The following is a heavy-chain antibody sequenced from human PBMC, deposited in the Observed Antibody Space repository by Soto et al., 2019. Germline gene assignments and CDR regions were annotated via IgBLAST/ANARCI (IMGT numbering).Heavy chain of an antibody. D-gene: IGHD4-17*01. CDR3: ARGVAV. J-gene: IGHJ4*02. CDR1: GGSFSDGYY. CDR2: LHYSGRT. Sequence: QVQLQESGPGLVEPSQTLSITCTVSGGSFSDGYYWSWIRQHPGKGLEWIGYLHYSGRTYYNPSLKSRVTISADTSKNQFSLKLSSVTAADTAVYNCARGVAVWGQGTLVTVSP. V-gene: IGHV4-31*03.